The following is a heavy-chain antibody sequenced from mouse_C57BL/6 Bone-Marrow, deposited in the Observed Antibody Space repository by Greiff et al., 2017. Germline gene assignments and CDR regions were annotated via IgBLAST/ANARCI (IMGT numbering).Heavy chain of an antibody. CDR2: INYDGSST. CDR1: GFTFSDYY. Sequence: EVQLVESEGGLVQPGSSMKLSCTASGFTFSDYYMAWVRQVPEKGLEWVANINYDGSSTNYLDSLKSRFIISRDNAKNILYLQLSSLKSENTATDYGAKVQYCYGSSYGCAMDYWGQGTLVTVSA. V-gene: IGHV5-16*01. CDR3: AKVQYCYGSSYGCAMDY. D-gene: IGHD1-1*01. J-gene: IGHJ4*01.